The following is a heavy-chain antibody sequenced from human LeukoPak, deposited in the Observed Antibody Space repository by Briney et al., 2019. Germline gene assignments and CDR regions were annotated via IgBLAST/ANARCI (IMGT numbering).Heavy chain of an antibody. D-gene: IGHD2/OR15-2a*01. CDR2: VFTNGDT. CDR1: GDSLNSGNFY. CDR3: ASQFLGRRRFDY. J-gene: IGHJ4*02. V-gene: IGHV4-61*02. Sequence: SETLSLTCRVSGDSLNSGNFYWTWIRQPAGKGLEWIGRVFTNGDTSYNPSLKSRVTIFLDSSQNHFSLRLSSVAAADTAVYYCASQFLGRRRFDYWGQGTLVTVSS.